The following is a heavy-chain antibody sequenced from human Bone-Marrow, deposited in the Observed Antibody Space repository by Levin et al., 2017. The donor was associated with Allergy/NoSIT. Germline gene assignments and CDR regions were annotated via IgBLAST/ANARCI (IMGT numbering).Heavy chain of an antibody. CDR2: IYPGDFDT. V-gene: IGHV5-51*04. D-gene: IGHD2-15*01. CDR3: ARPHCSGGACYSDPFDY. J-gene: IGHJ4*02. CDR1: GSTFSTYW. Sequence: PGGSLRLSCKTSGSTFSTYWIAWVRQRPGKGLEWMAIIYPGDFDTRYSPSFEGHVTVSVDRPTSTAYLEWRTLKASDTAIYYCARPHCSGGACYSDPFDYWGQGSLVTVSS.